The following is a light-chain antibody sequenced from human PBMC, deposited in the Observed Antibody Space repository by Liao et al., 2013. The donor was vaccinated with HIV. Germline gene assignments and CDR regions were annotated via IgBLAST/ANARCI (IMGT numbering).Light chain of an antibody. V-gene: IGLV3-1*01. J-gene: IGLJ2*01. CDR2: QDT. CDR1: KLGDKY. Sequence: SYELTPAPSVSVSPGQTATITCYGEKLGDKYVSWYQQKPGQSPVLVLYQDTKRPPGIPERFSGSNSGNTATLTISGTQAMDEADYYCQAWDSSTHVVFGGGTKLTVL. CDR3: QAWDSSTHVV.